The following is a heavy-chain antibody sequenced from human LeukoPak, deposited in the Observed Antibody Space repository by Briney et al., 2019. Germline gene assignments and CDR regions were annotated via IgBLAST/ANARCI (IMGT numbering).Heavy chain of an antibody. D-gene: IGHD6-13*01. CDR1: GFTFSSYA. J-gene: IGHJ6*02. Sequence: VQPGRSLRLSCAASGFTFSSYAMHWVRQAPGKGLEGVAVISYDGSNKYYADSVKGRFTISRDNSKNTLYLQMSSLRAEDTAVYYCARDRKQQLDVYYYYGMAVWGHGTTVTVSS. CDR3: ARDRKQQLDVYYYYGMAV. V-gene: IGHV3-30-3*01. CDR2: ISYDGSNK.